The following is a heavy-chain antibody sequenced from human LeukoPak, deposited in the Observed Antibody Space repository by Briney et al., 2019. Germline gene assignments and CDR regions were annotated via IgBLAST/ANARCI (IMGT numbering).Heavy chain of an antibody. CDR3: ARSRPGLHDAFDI. CDR1: GYTFTGYY. V-gene: IGHV1-2*02. D-gene: IGHD1-14*01. CDR2: INPNSGGT. Sequence: ASVKVSCKASGYTFTGYYMHWGRQAPAPGIEWMGWINPNSGGTNYAQTFQGRVTMTRDTSITTAYMELSRLRSDDTAVYYCARSRPGLHDAFDIWGQGTMVTVSS. J-gene: IGHJ3*02.